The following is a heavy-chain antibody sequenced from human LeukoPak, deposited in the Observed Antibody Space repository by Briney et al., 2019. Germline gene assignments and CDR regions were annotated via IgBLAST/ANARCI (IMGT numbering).Heavy chain of an antibody. D-gene: IGHD2-21*02. V-gene: IGHV5-51*01. Sequence: GESLQISCNGSGYSFTSSWIGWVRQLPGKGLEWMGIIYPGDSDTRYSPSFQGQVTISADKSISTAYLQWSSLKASDTAMYYCAIYGDTYYFDHWGQGTLVTVSS. CDR1: GYSFTSSW. CDR2: IYPGDSDT. CDR3: AIYGDTYYFDH. J-gene: IGHJ4*02.